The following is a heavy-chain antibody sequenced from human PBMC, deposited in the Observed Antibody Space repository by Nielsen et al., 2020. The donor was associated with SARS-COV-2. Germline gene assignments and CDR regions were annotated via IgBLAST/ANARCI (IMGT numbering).Heavy chain of an antibody. Sequence: GESLKISCKGSGYSFTSYWISWVRQMPGKGLEWMGRIDPSDSYTNYSPSFQGHVTISADKSISTAYLQWSSLKASDTAMYYCARQGGYCSSTSCYSGDQFDYWGQGTLVTVSS. D-gene: IGHD2-2*01. CDR3: ARQGGYCSSTSCYSGDQFDY. CDR1: GYSFTSYW. CDR2: IDPSDSYT. V-gene: IGHV5-10-1*01. J-gene: IGHJ4*02.